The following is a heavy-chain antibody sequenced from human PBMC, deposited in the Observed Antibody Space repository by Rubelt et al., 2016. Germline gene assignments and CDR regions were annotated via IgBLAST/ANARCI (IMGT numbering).Heavy chain of an antibody. CDR2: IDAGNGDQ. D-gene: IGHD5-18*01. CDR3: ARSKDTAMVTDADWYFDL. V-gene: IGHV1-3*01. CDR1: GYPFATYA. J-gene: IGHJ2*01. Sequence: QVQLVQSGAEVKRPGASVKVSCKASGYPFATYAMHWVRQAPGQRLEWMGWIDAGNGDQKYSINPQGRVTITRDTSASTAYMELSSLRSEDTAVYYCARSKDTAMVTDADWYFDLWGRGTLVTVSS.